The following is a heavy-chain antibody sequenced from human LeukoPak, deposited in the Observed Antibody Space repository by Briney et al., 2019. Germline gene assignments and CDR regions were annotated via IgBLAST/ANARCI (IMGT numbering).Heavy chain of an antibody. CDR1: GYTFTGYY. CDR2: INPNSGGT. CDR3: ARDQLDSNWFDP. D-gene: IGHD2-2*01. Sequence: ASVKVSCKASGYTFTGYYMHWVRQAPGQGLEWMGWINPNSGGTNYAQKFQGRVTMTRDTSISTAYMELSRLRSDDTAVYYCARDQLDSNWFDPWGQGTLVTVSS. V-gene: IGHV1-2*02. J-gene: IGHJ5*02.